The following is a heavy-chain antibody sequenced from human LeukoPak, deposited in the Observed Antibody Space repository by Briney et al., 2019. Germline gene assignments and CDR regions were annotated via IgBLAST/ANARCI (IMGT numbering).Heavy chain of an antibody. CDR1: GYDFTNCG. D-gene: IGHD2-21*01. CDR3: ARYCGGSATDYFHY. V-gene: IGHV1-18*01. CDR2: ISGKTGKV. J-gene: IGHJ1*01. Sequence: ASVKVSCKASGYDFTNCGIAWVRQAPGQGLEWMGSISGKTGKVDVAQEFQGRVTMTADTSTNTAYVDLGSLRSDDTAVYYCARYCGGSATDYFHYWGQGTLVIVSS.